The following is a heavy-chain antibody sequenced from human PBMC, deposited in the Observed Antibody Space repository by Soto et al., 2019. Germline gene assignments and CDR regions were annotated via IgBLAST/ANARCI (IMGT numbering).Heavy chain of an antibody. CDR2: ISNNGGST. CDR3: AKDPDISGWYQTDLDY. J-gene: IGHJ4*02. D-gene: IGHD6-19*01. Sequence: EVQLLESGGGLVQPGGSLRLSCAASGFIFSSFAMSWVRQAPGKGLEWVSTISNNGGSTYSADSVKGRFTISRDNSKNPLYLQINSLRDEDTAVYYCAKDPDISGWYQTDLDYWGQGTLVTVSS. V-gene: IGHV3-23*01. CDR1: GFIFSSFA.